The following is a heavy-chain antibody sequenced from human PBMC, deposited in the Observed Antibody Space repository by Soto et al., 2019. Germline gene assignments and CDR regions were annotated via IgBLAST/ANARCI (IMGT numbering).Heavy chain of an antibody. Sequence: GGSLRLSCAASGFTFSNAWMSWVRQAPGKGLEWVGRIKSKTDGGTTDYAAPVKGRFTISRDDSKNTLYLQMNSLKTEDTAVYYCTTMVVAATEGLEYFQHWGQGTLVTVSS. CDR2: IKSKTDGGTT. CDR3: TTMVVAATEGLEYFQH. D-gene: IGHD2-15*01. CDR1: GFTFSNAW. J-gene: IGHJ1*01. V-gene: IGHV3-15*01.